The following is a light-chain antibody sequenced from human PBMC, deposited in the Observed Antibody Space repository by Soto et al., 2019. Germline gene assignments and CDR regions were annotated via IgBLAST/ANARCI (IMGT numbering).Light chain of an antibody. V-gene: IGKV3-15*01. CDR1: QSVSSD. CDR3: QQYSTWPPALT. Sequence: EIVMTQSPATLSLSPGERATLSCRASQSVSSDLAWYQQKPGRAPRLLIFGASTRATDIPARFSGSGSGTEFTLTISSLQSEDFAVYYCQQYSTWPPALTFGGGTKVDIK. CDR2: GAS. J-gene: IGKJ4*01.